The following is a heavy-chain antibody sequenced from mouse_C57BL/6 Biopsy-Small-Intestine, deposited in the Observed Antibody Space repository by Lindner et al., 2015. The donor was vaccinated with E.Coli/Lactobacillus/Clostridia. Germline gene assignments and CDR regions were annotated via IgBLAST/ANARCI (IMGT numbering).Heavy chain of an antibody. CDR2: ISGGSSTI. CDR1: GITFSDYG. D-gene: IGHD1-1*01. V-gene: IGHV5-17*01. CDR3: ATHYYGSRDY. Sequence: EVQLQESGGGLVKPGGSLKLSCAASGITFSDYGMYWVRQAPEKGPEWVAYISGGSSTIYYADTVKGRFTISRDNAKNTLFLQMTSLRSEDTAVYYCATHYYGSRDYWGQGTTLTVSS. J-gene: IGHJ2*01.